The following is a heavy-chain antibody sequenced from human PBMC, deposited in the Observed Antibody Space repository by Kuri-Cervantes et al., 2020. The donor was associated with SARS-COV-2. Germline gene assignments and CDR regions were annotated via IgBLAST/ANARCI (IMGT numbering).Heavy chain of an antibody. CDR1: GFTFSSYD. CDR3: AKLYGGEVEGTIFGLGNYYYYYMDV. CDR2: IGTAGDT. Sequence: GGSLRLSCAACGFTFSSYDMHWVRQATGKGLEWVSAIGTAGDTYYPGSVKGQFTISRDNSKNTLYLQMNSLRAEDTAVYYCAKLYGGEVEGTIFGLGNYYYYYMDVWGKGTTVTVSS. J-gene: IGHJ6*03. V-gene: IGHV3-13*03. D-gene: IGHD3-3*01.